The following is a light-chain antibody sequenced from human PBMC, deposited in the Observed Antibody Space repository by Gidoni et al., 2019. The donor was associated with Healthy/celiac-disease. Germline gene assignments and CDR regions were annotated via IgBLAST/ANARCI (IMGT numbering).Light chain of an antibody. J-gene: IGKJ1*01. CDR3: MQGTHWWT. Sequence: DVVMTQSPPSLPVTLGQPASISCRSMQSLLYSYGNTYLNWFQQRPGQSPRRLIYKVSNRDSGVPDRFSGSGSGTDFTLKISRVEAEDVGVYYCMQGTHWWTFGQGTKVEIK. CDR1: QSLLYSYGNTY. V-gene: IGKV2-30*01. CDR2: KVS.